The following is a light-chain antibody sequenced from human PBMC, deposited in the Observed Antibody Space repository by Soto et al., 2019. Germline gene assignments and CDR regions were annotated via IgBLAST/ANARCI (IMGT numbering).Light chain of an antibody. CDR3: MQSIQLPPIT. J-gene: IGKJ5*01. V-gene: IGKV2D-29*01. CDR1: QSLLHSDGKTY. Sequence: DMVMTQTPLSLSVTPGQPASISCKSSQSLLHSDGKTYLSWHLQKPGQPPKLLTSEVCNRFSGVTDRFSGSGSGTDFTLRISRVEAEDVGVYYCMQSIQLPPITFGQGTRLDIK. CDR2: EVC.